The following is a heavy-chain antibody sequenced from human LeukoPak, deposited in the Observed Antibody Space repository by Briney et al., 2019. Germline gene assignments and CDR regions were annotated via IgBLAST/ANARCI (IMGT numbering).Heavy chain of an antibody. Sequence: GASVKVSCKASGYTFTSYGISWVRQAPGQGLEWMGWISAYNGNTNYAQKFQGRVTITTDESTSTAYMELSSLRSEDTAVYYCASCLWFGELGYYYYMDVWGKGTTVTVSS. CDR3: ASCLWFGELGYYYYMDV. CDR1: GYTFTSYG. J-gene: IGHJ6*03. D-gene: IGHD3-10*01. CDR2: ISAYNGNT. V-gene: IGHV1-18*01.